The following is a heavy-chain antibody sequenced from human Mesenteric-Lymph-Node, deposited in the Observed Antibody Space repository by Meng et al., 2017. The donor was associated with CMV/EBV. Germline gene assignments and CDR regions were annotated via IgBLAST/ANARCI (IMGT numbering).Heavy chain of an antibody. Sequence: GESLKISCAASGFTFSRYWMSWVRQAPGKGLEWVSVIYNDGRTGYADSVKGRFAISRDNSINGAYLHMNSLRAEDTALYHCARVANCSSTSCHRGWEDYWGQGTLVTVSS. CDR1: GFTFSRYW. D-gene: IGHD2-2*01. J-gene: IGHJ4*02. V-gene: IGHV3-53*01. CDR3: ARVANCSSTSCHRGWEDY. CDR2: IYNDGRT.